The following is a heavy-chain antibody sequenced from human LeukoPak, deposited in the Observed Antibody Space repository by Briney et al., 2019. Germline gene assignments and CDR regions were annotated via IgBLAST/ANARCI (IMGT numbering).Heavy chain of an antibody. J-gene: IGHJ4*02. CDR3: AKDSSGWHPLEFDY. Sequence: PGGSLRLSCAASGFTFSSYDMHWVRQATGKGLEWVSAIGTAGDTYYPGSVKGRFTISRDNSKNTLYLQMNSLRAEDTAVYYCAKDSSGWHPLEFDYWGQGTLVTVSS. CDR1: GFTFSSYD. D-gene: IGHD6-19*01. V-gene: IGHV3-13*01. CDR2: IGTAGDT.